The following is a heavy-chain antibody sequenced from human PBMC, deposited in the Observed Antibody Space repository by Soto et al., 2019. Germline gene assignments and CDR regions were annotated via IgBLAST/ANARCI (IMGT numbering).Heavy chain of an antibody. CDR3: SRDVVVGAKALNY. CDR1: GFTVSNYW. J-gene: IGHJ4*02. V-gene: IGHV3-7*01. D-gene: IGHD2-15*01. CDR2: IKEDGSEK. Sequence: GGSLRLCWAASGFTVSNYWMTWVRQAPGKGLEWVANIKEDGSEKHYVDSVKGRFTISRDNAKNSLYLQMNSLRVEDTAVYFCSRDVVVGAKALNYWGQGALVTVSS.